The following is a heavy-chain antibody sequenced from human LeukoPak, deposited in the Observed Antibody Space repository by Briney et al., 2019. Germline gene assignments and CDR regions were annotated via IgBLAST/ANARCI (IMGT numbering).Heavy chain of an antibody. CDR2: INPNSGGT. V-gene: IGHV1-2*02. J-gene: IGHJ4*02. Sequence: SVKVSCTASGYTFTGYYIHWVRQSPGQGLELMGWINPNSGGTNYAQKFQGRVTMTRDTSISTAYMELSRLRSDDTAVYYCARSGQLDPLDYWDQGTLVTVSS. CDR3: ARSGQLDPLDY. D-gene: IGHD6-6*01. CDR1: GYTFTGYY.